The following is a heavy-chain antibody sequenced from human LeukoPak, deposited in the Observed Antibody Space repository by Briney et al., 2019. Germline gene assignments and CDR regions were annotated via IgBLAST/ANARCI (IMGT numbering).Heavy chain of an antibody. CDR2: TKPDGSDK. V-gene: IGHV3-7*01. Sequence: QPGGSLRLSCAASGFTFSGYWMSWVRQAPGKGLEWVANTKPDGSDKAYVDSVKGRFTISRDNTKNSLYLQMSSLRAEDTAVYYCARAMTWGQGTLVSVSS. CDR3: ARAMT. CDR1: GFTFSGYW. J-gene: IGHJ5*02.